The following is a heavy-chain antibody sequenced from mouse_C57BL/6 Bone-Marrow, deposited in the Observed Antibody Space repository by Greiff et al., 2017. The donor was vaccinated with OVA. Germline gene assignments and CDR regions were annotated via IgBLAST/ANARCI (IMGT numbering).Heavy chain of an antibody. J-gene: IGHJ3*01. CDR2: IRLKSDNYAT. Sequence: DVKLQESGGGLVQPGGSMKLSCVASGFTFSNYWMNWVRQSPEKGLEWVAQIRLKSDNYATHYAESVKGRFTISRDDSKSSVYLQMNNLRAEDTGIYYCTPYYYGSRDYWGQGTLVTVSA. CDR3: TPYYYGSRDY. V-gene: IGHV6-3*01. CDR1: GFTFSNYW. D-gene: IGHD1-1*01.